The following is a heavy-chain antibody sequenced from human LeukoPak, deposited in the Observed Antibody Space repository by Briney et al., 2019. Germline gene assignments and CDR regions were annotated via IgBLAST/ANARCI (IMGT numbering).Heavy chain of an antibody. Sequence: GKSLRLSCAASGFTFSSYGLHWVRQAPGKGLEWVAVISYDGSNKYYGDSVKGRFTISRDNSKNTLYLQMNSLRPEDTAVYYCAKIPALGYYDSSAYGAYFDDWGQGTLVTVSS. CDR3: AKIPALGYYDSSAYGAYFDD. V-gene: IGHV3-30*18. CDR2: ISYDGSNK. CDR1: GFTFSSYG. D-gene: IGHD3-22*01. J-gene: IGHJ4*02.